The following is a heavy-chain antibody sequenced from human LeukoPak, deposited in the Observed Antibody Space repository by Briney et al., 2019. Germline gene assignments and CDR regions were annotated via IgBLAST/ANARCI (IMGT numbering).Heavy chain of an antibody. V-gene: IGHV1-69*04. Sequence: ASVKVSCKASGGIFSNHAVTWVRQAPGQGLQWMGRIIPMIGTAKYAQKFQGRVTFTADTSTNTAYMELSSLTSEDTALCFCAKGATVGKEALDIWGQGSLVTVSS. CDR2: IIPMIGTA. CDR3: AKGATVGKEALDI. J-gene: IGHJ3*02. D-gene: IGHD1-14*01. CDR1: GGIFSNHA.